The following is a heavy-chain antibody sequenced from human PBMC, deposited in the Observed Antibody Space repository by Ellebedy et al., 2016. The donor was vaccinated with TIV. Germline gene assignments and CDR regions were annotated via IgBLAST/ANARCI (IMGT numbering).Heavy chain of an antibody. D-gene: IGHD3-22*01. J-gene: IGHJ4*02. CDR3: ARGSITYYYDISGLNY. Sequence: GESLKISCAASGFTFGGYAMSWVRQAPGKGLEWVSAIGGSGDTTYYADSVKGRFTISRDNSKNTLYLQVNSLRAEDTAVYYCARGSITYYYDISGLNYWGQGTLVTVSS. CDR2: IGGSGDTT. V-gene: IGHV3-23*01. CDR1: GFTFGGYA.